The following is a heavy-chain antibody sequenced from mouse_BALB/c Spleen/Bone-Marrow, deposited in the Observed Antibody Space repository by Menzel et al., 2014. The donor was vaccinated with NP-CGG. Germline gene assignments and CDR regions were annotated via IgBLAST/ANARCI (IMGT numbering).Heavy chain of an antibody. CDR2: IYPGSDIT. D-gene: IGHD4-1*02. V-gene: IGHV1-55*01. Sequence: VKLMESGAELVKPGTSVKMSCKASGYSSTSHWMHWVKQRPGQGLEWIGDIYPGSDITRYNEKFKSKATLTVDPSSSTAYMQLSSLTSEDSAVYYCAQLGQGYWGQGTTLTVSS. CDR3: AQLGQGY. CDR1: GYSSTSHW. J-gene: IGHJ2*01.